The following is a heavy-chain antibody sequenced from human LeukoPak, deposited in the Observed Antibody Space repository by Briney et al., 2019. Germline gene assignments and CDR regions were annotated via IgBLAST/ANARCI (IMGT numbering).Heavy chain of an antibody. V-gene: IGHV3-23*01. CDR2: ITGGAGGT. J-gene: IGHJ4*02. Sequence: GGSLRLSCAASGFTFSTYAMSWVRQAPGRGLEWVSAITGGAGGTCCADSVKGRFTISRDSSNNTLYLQMNSLRVEDTAVYYCARGGGAFCGGDCHRNFDYWGQGTLVTVSS. D-gene: IGHD2-21*02. CDR1: GFTFSTYA. CDR3: ARGGGAFCGGDCHRNFDY.